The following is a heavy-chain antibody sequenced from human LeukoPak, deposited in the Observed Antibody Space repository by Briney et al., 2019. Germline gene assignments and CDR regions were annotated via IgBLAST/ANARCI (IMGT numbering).Heavy chain of an antibody. CDR3: ASTSATGSYYYYGIDV. CDR1: GGSIRSYY. D-gene: IGHD1-1*01. V-gene: IGHV4-59*08. J-gene: IGHJ6*02. Sequence: SETLSLTCTVSGGSIRSYYWSWIRQPPGKGLEWIGYIYYSGSTNYNPSLNSRVTISVDTSKNQFSLKLSFVTAADTAVYYCASTSATGSYYYYGIDVWGQGTTVTVSS. CDR2: IYYSGST.